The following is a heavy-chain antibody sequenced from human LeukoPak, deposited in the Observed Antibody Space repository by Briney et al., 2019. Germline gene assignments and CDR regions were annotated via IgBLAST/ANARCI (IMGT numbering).Heavy chain of an antibody. D-gene: IGHD3-10*01. J-gene: IGHJ4*02. CDR2: IRGSGDRT. CDR3: ARDRPFYGSGSYYTYYFDY. CDR1: GFTFSSYA. V-gene: IGHV3-23*01. Sequence: GGSLRLSCAASGFTFSSYAMSWVRQAPGKGLEWVSAIRGSGDRTHYADSVKGRFTISRDNSKNTLYLQMNSLRAEDTAVYYCARDRPFYGSGSYYTYYFDYWGQGTLVTVSS.